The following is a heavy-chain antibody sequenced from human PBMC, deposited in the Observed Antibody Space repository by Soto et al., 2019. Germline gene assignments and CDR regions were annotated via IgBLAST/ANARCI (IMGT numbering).Heavy chain of an antibody. Sequence: SVKVSCKASGGTFSSYTISWVRQAPGQGLEWMGRIIPILGIANYAQKFQGRVTITADKSTSTAYMELSSLRSEDTAVYYCARQSQVFGVVSDFDYWGQGTLVTVPS. CDR2: IIPILGIA. J-gene: IGHJ4*02. CDR1: GGTFSSYT. CDR3: ARQSQVFGVVSDFDY. V-gene: IGHV1-69*02. D-gene: IGHD3-3*01.